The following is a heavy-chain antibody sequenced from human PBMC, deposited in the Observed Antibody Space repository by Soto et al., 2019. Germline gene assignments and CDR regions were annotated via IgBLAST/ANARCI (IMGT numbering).Heavy chain of an antibody. Sequence: SVKLSCKASVCTFSSYAISRLRQAPGQGLEWMGGIIPIFGTANYAQKFQGRVTITADESTSTAYMELSSLRSEDTAVYYCARWNGDYGKLWGQGTLVPVSS. CDR2: IIPIFGTA. J-gene: IGHJ4*02. CDR3: ARWNGDYGKL. D-gene: IGHD4-17*01. CDR1: VCTFSSYA. V-gene: IGHV1-69*13.